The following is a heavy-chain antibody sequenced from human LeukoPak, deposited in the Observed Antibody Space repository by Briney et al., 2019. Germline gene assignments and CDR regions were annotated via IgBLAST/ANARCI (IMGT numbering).Heavy chain of an antibody. CDR2: INHSGST. CDR1: GGSFSGYY. Sequence: SETLSLTCAVYGGSFSGYYWSWIRQPPGKGLEWIGEINHSGSTNYNPSLKSRVTISVDTSKDQFSLKLSTVTAADTAVYYCARGRGVCSSTSCYVWYFDYWGQGTLVTVSS. D-gene: IGHD2-2*01. J-gene: IGHJ4*02. CDR3: ARGRGVCSSTSCYVWYFDY. V-gene: IGHV4-34*01.